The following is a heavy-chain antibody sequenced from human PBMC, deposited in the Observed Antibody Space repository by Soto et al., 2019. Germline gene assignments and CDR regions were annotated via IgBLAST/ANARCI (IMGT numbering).Heavy chain of an antibody. V-gene: IGHV1-2*04. J-gene: IGHJ4*02. D-gene: IGHD3-22*01. CDR3: ARGYYDSSGYLDY. CDR2: INPNSGGT. CDR1: GYTFTGYY. Sequence: GASVKVSCKASGYTFTGYYMHWVRQAPGQGLEWMGWINPNSGGTNYAQKFQGWVTMTRDTSISTAYMELSRLRSDDTAVYYCARGYYDSSGYLDYWGQGTLVTVSS.